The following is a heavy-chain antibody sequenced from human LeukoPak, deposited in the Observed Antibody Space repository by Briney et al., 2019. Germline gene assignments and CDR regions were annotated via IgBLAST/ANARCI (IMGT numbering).Heavy chain of an antibody. V-gene: IGHV3-9*01. J-gene: IGHJ5*02. CDR1: GFTFDDYA. Sequence: GGSLRLSCAASGFTFDDYAMHWVRQAPGKGLEWVSGISWNSDSIGYADSVKGRFTISRDNAKNSLYLQMNSLRAEDTALYYCAKAHSVYCSSTSCPPFDPWGQGTLVTVSS. CDR2: ISWNSDSI. D-gene: IGHD2-2*01. CDR3: AKAHSVYCSSTSCPPFDP.